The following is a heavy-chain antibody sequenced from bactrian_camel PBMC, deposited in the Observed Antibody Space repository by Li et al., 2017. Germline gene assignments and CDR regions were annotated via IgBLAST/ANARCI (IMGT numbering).Heavy chain of an antibody. V-gene: IGHV3S1*01. CDR3: ATDLPSGHNYGVVVTPLSPEGYSY. CDR1: GMKYDTYC. Sequence: HVQLVESGGGSVQAGGSLRLSCVVSGMKYDTYCVGWFRQTLGNEREGVATMYTGGRATYYADAVQGRFTISQDNAKNTVYLQMNSLKSEDTAMYYCATDLPSGHNYGVVVTPLSPEGYSYWGQGTQVTVS. J-gene: IGHJ4*01. CDR2: MYTGGRAT. D-gene: IGHD2*01.